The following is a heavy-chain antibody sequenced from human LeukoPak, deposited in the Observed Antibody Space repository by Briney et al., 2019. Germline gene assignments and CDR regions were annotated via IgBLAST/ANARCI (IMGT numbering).Heavy chain of an antibody. CDR2: IKYDGSEK. V-gene: IGHV3-7*01. Sequence: GGSLRLSCAASGFTFSTYWMSWVRQAPGKGLEWVASIKYDGSEKYYVDSAKGRFTISRDNAKNSLYLQMNSLRAEDTAVYYCARDSSGSCDYWGQGTLVTVSS. CDR1: GFTFSTYW. D-gene: IGHD3-10*01. J-gene: IGHJ4*02. CDR3: ARDSSGSCDY.